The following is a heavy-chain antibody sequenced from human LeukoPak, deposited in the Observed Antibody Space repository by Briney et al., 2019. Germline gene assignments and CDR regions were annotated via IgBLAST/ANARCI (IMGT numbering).Heavy chain of an antibody. CDR1: GGSISSYY. V-gene: IGHV4-59*01. D-gene: IGHD3-22*01. CDR2: ISYSGST. J-gene: IGHJ3*02. CDR3: ARVRRTYYYDSSGYAFDI. Sequence: SETLSLTCTVSGGSISSYYWRWIRQPPGKGLEWIGYISYSGSTNYNPSLKSRVTISVDTSKNQFSLKLTSVTAADTAVYYCARVRRTYYYDSSGYAFDIWGQGTMVTVSS.